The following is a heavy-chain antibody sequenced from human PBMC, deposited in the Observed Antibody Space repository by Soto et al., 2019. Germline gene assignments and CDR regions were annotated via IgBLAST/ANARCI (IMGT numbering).Heavy chain of an antibody. CDR2: IYYSGST. J-gene: IGHJ4*02. Sequence: QVPLQESGPGLVKPSETLSLTCSVSGGSISSYYWSWIRQPPGKGLEWIGYIYYSGSTNYNPSLKSLVTISVDTSKTQFSLKLSSVTAADTAVYYCARHSSVGYYTFWGQGTLVTVSS. CDR1: GGSISSYY. V-gene: IGHV4-59*08. D-gene: IGHD3-3*01. CDR3: ARHSSVGYYTF.